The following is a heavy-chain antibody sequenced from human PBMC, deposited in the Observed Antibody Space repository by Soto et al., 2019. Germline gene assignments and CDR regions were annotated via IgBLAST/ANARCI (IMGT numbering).Heavy chain of an antibody. J-gene: IGHJ1*01. CDR2: ISSGGGTI. V-gene: IGHV3-11*01. D-gene: IGHD2-15*01. Sequence: PGGSLSLSCAASGFTFSDYYMSWIRQAPGKGLEWVSYISSGGGTIYYADSVKGRFTISRDNAKSSLYLQMNSLRAEDTAVYYCAREYCSGGSCYQYFQHWGQGTLVTVSS. CDR3: AREYCSGGSCYQYFQH. CDR1: GFTFSDYY.